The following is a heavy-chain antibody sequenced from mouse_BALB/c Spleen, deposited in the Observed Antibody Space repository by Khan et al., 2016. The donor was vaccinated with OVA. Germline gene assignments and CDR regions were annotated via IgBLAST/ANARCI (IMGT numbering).Heavy chain of an antibody. V-gene: IGHV1-7*01. J-gene: IGHJ2*01. CDR1: GYTFTSYW. CDR2: INPTSGYT. CDR3: ARDRIDY. Sequence: QVQLKQSGAELAKPGASVKMSCKASGYTFTSYWMHWIKQRPGQGLEWIGYINPTSGYTDYNQKFKDKATLTVDKSSSTAYMQLNSLTSDDSAVYYCARDRIDYWGQGTTLTVSS.